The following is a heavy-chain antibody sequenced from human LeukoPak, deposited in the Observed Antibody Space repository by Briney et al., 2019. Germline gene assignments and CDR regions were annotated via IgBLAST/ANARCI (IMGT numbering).Heavy chain of an antibody. Sequence: ASVKVSCKASGYTFTGYYMHWMRQAPGQGLEWMGWINPNSGGTNYAQKFQGRVTMTRDTSISTAYMELSRLRSDDTAVYYCARELYSSSPFDYWGQGTLVTVSS. CDR2: INPNSGGT. D-gene: IGHD6-6*01. CDR3: ARELYSSSPFDY. V-gene: IGHV1-2*02. CDR1: GYTFTGYY. J-gene: IGHJ4*02.